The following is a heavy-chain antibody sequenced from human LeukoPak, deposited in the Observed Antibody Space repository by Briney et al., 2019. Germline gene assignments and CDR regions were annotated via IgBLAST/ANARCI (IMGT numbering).Heavy chain of an antibody. V-gene: IGHV3-48*02. CDR2: ISSSSSAI. J-gene: IGHJ3*02. CDR3: AGDRYCGGDCSDAFDI. D-gene: IGHD2-21*02. Sequence: GGSLRLSCAASGFTFSNYNMNWVRQVPGKGLEWVSYISSSSSAIYYTHSVRGRFTISRDNAKTSLYLQMNSLRDEDTAVYYCAGDRYCGGDCSDAFDIWGRGTTVTVSS. CDR1: GFTFSNYN.